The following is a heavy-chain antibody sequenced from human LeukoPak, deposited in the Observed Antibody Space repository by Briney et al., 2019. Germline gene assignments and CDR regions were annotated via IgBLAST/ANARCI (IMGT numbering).Heavy chain of an antibody. Sequence: PSETLSLTCAVYGGSFSGYYWSWIRQPPGKGLEWIGEINHSGSTNYNPSLKSRVTISVDTSKNQFSLKLSSVTAADTAVYYCARDAYYYDSSGYYHDWGQGTLVTVSS. CDR1: GGSFSGYY. CDR2: INHSGST. CDR3: ARDAYYYDSSGYYHD. D-gene: IGHD3-22*01. J-gene: IGHJ4*02. V-gene: IGHV4-34*01.